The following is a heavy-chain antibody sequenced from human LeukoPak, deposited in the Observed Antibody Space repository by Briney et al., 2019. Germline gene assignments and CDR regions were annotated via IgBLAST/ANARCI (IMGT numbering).Heavy chain of an antibody. CDR3: AKGRDKYQLLSKNWFDP. J-gene: IGHJ5*02. D-gene: IGHD2-2*01. V-gene: IGHV3-9*01. CDR1: GFTFDDYA. CDR2: ISWNSGSI. Sequence: GGSLRLSCAASGFTFDDYAMHWVRHAPGKGLEWVPGISWNSGSIGYADSVKGRFTISRVNAKNSLYLQMNSLRAEDTALYYCAKGRDKYQLLSKNWFDPWGQGTLVTVSS.